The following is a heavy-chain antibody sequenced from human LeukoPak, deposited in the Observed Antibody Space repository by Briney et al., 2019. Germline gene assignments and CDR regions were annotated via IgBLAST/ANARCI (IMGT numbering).Heavy chain of an antibody. D-gene: IGHD1-26*01. CDR3: ARDRRTVGATGDY. V-gene: IGHV1-46*01. CDR1: GYTFTIYY. Sequence: ASVTVSFTASGYTFTIYYMHWVRQAPGQGLEWMGIINPSGGSTSYAQKFQGRVTMTRDTSTSTVYMELSSLRSEDTAVYYCARDRRTVGATGDYWGQGTLVTVSS. J-gene: IGHJ4*02. CDR2: INPSGGST.